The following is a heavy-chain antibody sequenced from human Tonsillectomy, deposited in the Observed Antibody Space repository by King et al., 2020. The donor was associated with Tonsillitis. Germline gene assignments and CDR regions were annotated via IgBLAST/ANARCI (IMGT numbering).Heavy chain of an antibody. CDR3: AREDGDADAFDI. Sequence: VQLVESGGGLVQPGGSLRLSGAASGFTFSSYEMNWVRQAPGKGLEWVSFISSSGRTIYYGDSVKGRFTISRYNAKNSLYLQMNTLRAEDTAIYYCAREDGDADAFDIWGQGTMVTVSS. J-gene: IGHJ3*02. D-gene: IGHD5-24*01. CDR1: GFTFSSYE. CDR2: ISSSGRTI. V-gene: IGHV3-48*03.